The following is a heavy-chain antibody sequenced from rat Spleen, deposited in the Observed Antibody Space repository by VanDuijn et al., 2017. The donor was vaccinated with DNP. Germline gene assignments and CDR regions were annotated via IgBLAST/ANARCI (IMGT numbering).Heavy chain of an antibody. CDR2: MQSGGGT. CDR1: GFSLTSYT. J-gene: IGHJ2*01. V-gene: IGHV2S1*01. Sequence: QVQLKESGPGLVQPSQTLSLTCTVSGFSLTSYTLSWVRQPPGKGLEWMGRMQSGGGTDYNSALKSRLSISRDTSKSQVFLKMNSLQSEDTATYYCVRDPYNAGFDYWGQGIMVTVSS. CDR3: VRDPYNAGFDY. D-gene: IGHD4-3*01.